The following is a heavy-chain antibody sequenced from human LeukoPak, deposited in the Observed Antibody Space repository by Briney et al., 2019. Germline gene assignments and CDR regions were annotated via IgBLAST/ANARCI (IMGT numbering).Heavy chain of an antibody. D-gene: IGHD3-22*01. CDR2: ISYDGSNK. CDR1: GFTFSGYW. Sequence: PGGSLRLSCAASGFTFSGYWMSWVRQAPGKGLEWVAVISYDGSNKYYADSVKGRFTISRDNSKNTLYLQMNSLRAEDTAVYYCARDLVDYYDSSGYGEFDYWGQGTLVTVSS. V-gene: IGHV3-30-3*01. J-gene: IGHJ4*02. CDR3: ARDLVDYYDSSGYGEFDY.